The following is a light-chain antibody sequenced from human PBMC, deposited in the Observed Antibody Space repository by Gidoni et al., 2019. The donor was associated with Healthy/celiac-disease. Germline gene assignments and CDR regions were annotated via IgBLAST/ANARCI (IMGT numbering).Light chain of an antibody. CDR2: EGS. CDR3: CSYAGSSTFV. V-gene: IGLV2-23*03. CDR1: SSDVGSYNL. Sequence: QSALTQPASVSGSPGLSITISCTGTSSDVGSYNLVSWYQQHPGKAPKLMIYEGSKRPSGVSNRFSGSKSGNTASLTISGLQAEDEADYYGCSYAGSSTFVFGGGTKLTVL. J-gene: IGLJ2*01.